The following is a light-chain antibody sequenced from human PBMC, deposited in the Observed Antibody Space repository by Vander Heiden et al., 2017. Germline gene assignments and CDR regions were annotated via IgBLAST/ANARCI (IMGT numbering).Light chain of an antibody. V-gene: IGKV4-1*01. CDR1: QSVLYSSNNKDC. CDR3: QQYLYGPSGAT. CDR2: WAS. J-gene: IGKJ5*01. Sequence: DIVMTQSPDSLAVPLGERAPISCQSSQSVLYSSNNKDCLAWYQHRPGQPPRLLIYWASTRESGVPDRFSGSGSGTDFTLTISSLQAEDVAVYYCQQYLYGPSGATFRQGTRLEIK.